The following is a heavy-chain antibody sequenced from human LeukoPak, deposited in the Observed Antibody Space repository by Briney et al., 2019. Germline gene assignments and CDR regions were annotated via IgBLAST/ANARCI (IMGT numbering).Heavy chain of an antibody. J-gene: IGHJ5*02. Sequence: GGSLRLSCAASGFTFSNAWMSWVRQAPGKGLEWVGRIKSKTDGGTTDYAAPVKGRFTISRDDSKNTLYLQMSSLKTEDTAVYYCTRDFWSGYSIDPWGQGTLVTVSS. CDR1: GFTFSNAW. V-gene: IGHV3-15*01. CDR2: IKSKTDGGTT. CDR3: TRDFWSGYSIDP. D-gene: IGHD3-3*01.